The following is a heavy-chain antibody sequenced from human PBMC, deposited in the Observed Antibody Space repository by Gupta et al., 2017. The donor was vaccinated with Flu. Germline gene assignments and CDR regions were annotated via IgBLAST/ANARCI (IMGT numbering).Heavy chain of an antibody. CDR3: AREYCTSTSCYVDI. V-gene: IGHV1-18*01. CDR2: ISPYNGYT. J-gene: IGHJ3*02. CDR1: DYTFTTFA. Sequence: QVQVVQSGAEMKKPGASVKVSCKASDYTFTTFAVTWVRQAPGQGLEWMGWISPYNGYTKSAQKLQGRVTVTADPSTSTAYMELRSLRSDDTGVYYCAREYCTSTSCYVDIWGQGTMVIVSS. D-gene: IGHD2-2*01.